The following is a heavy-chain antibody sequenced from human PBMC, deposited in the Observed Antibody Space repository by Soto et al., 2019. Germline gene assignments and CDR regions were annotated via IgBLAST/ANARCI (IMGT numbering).Heavy chain of an antibody. J-gene: IGHJ3*02. V-gene: IGHV3-11*06. CDR1: GFTFSDYY. CDR2: INSGSSYR. CDR3: ERGGDIDAFDI. Sequence: GGSLRLSCAASGFTFSDYYMSWIRQAPGKGLEWVSYINSGSSYRNYADSVKGRFTISRDNAKKSLYLQMNSLRAEDTAVYYCERGGDIDAFDIWGQGTMVTVSS. D-gene: IGHD4-17*01.